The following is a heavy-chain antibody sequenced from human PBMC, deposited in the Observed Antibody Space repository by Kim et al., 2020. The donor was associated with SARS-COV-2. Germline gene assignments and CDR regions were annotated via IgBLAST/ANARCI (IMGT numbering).Heavy chain of an antibody. CDR3: AKGVINSGFDY. V-gene: IGHV3-23*01. CDR2: T. J-gene: IGHJ4*02. Sequence: TYYADSVKGRVTRSIDKSKNMLYLHMNSLRVEDTAVYYCAKGVINSGFDYWGQGTQVTVSS. D-gene: IGHD1-26*01.